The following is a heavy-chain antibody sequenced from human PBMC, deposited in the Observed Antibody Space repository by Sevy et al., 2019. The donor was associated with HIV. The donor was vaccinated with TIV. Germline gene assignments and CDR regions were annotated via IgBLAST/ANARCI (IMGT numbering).Heavy chain of an antibody. D-gene: IGHD3-10*01. V-gene: IGHV4-59*11. J-gene: IGHJ6*02. CDR2: IYYNGNV. CDR1: GVSISTHS. Sequence: SETLSLTCTVSGVSISTHSWSWIRQPPGKGLEYIGYIYYNGNVNYNPSFQSRVTISGDTSMNQLSLKLTSVTAADTAVYYCAKDMDTFYGMDVWDQGTTVTVSS. CDR3: AKDMDTFYGMDV.